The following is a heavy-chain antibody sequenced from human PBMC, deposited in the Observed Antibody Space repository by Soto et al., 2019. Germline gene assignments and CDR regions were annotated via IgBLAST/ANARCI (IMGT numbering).Heavy chain of an antibody. V-gene: IGHV3-48*01. CDR3: ARGVPAAMSYFQY. CDR2: ISNSSSII. D-gene: IGHD2-2*01. CDR1: GFTCSSYS. J-gene: IGHJ1*01. Sequence: SGGSLRLSCASSGFTCSSYSMNWVRQAPGKGLEWVSYISNSSSIIYYADSVKGRFTISRDNAKNSLYLQMNSLRAEDTAIYYCARGVPAAMSYFQYWGQGTLVTVSS.